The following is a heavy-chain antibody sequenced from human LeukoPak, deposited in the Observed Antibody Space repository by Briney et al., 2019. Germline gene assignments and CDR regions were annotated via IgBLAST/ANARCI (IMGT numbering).Heavy chain of an antibody. CDR1: GGSFSDYF. CDR3: ARARVNGKFDY. V-gene: IGHV4-34*01. J-gene: IGHJ4*02. D-gene: IGHD1-14*01. Sequence: PSETLSLTCAVYGGSFSDYFWSWIRQSPGKGLEWIGEINHSGSTNYSPSLKSRVTISVDTSKNQFSLKLTSVTAADTAVYYCARARVNGKFDYWGQGILVTVSS. CDR2: INHSGST.